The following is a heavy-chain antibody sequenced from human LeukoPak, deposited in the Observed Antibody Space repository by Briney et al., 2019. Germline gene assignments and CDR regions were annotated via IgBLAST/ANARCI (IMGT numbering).Heavy chain of an antibody. V-gene: IGHV3-21*01. CDR2: ISSSSSYI. Sequence: GGSLRLSCAASGFTFSSHGMNWVRQAPGKGLEWVSSISSSSSYIYYADSVKGRFTISRDNAKNSLYLQMNSLRAEDTAVYYCARERKWQQLVSWFDPWGQGTLVTVPS. CDR3: ARERKWQQLVSWFDP. CDR1: GFTFSSHG. J-gene: IGHJ5*02. D-gene: IGHD6-13*01.